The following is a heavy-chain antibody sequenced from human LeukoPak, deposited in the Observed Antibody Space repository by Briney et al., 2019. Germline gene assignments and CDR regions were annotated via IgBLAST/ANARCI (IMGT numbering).Heavy chain of an antibody. Sequence: SETLSLTCTVSGGSISSGGYYWSWIRQHPGKGLEWIGYIYYSGSTYYNPSRKSRGTISVDTSNTQSSLKLSSVTAADTAVYYCARLPMYCSSTSCYGGVFDYWGQGTLVTVSS. CDR3: ARLPMYCSSTSCYGGVFDY. D-gene: IGHD2-2*01. CDR1: GGSISSGGYY. V-gene: IGHV4-31*03. J-gene: IGHJ4*02. CDR2: IYYSGST.